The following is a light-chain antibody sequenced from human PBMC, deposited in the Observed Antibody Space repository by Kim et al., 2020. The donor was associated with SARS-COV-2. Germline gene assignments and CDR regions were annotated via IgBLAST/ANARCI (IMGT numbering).Light chain of an antibody. V-gene: IGKV3-15*01. J-gene: IGKJ2*01. CDR3: QQYYNWYT. Sequence: LSVSPGERATLSCRASQSVSSNLAWYQQKPGQAPRLLIYGASTRATGIPARFSGSGSGTEFTLTISSLQSEDFALYYCQQYYNWYTFGRGTKLEI. CDR1: QSVSSN. CDR2: GAS.